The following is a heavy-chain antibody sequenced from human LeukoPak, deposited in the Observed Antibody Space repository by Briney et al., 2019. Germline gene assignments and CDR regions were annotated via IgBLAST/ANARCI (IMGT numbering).Heavy chain of an antibody. CDR3: AREDVLLWFGERNDAFDI. Sequence: ASVKVSCKTSGYTFTGYYMHWVRQAPGQGLEWMGWINPNSGGTNYAQKFQGRVTMTRDTSISTAYMEPSRLRSDDTAVYYCAREDVLLWFGERNDAFDIWGQGTMVTVSS. CDR1: GYTFTGYY. CDR2: INPNSGGT. V-gene: IGHV1-2*02. D-gene: IGHD3-10*01. J-gene: IGHJ3*02.